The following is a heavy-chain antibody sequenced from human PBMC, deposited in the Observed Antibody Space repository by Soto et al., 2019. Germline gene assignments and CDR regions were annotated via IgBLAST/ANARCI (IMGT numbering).Heavy chain of an antibody. CDR3: ATPYYYNH. J-gene: IGHJ4*02. CDR2: ITSNSDHI. V-gene: IGHV3-21*01. CDR1: GFMFSAYT. Sequence: GGSLRLSCAASGFMFSAYTMSWVRQAPGKGLEWLSSITSNSDHIDYADSVRGRFTVSRDNARKSLYLQMDSLGAEETGVYYCATPYYYNHWGPGTMVTVSS.